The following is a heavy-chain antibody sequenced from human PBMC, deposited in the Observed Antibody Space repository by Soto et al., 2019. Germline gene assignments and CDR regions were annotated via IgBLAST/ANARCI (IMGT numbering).Heavy chain of an antibody. J-gene: IGHJ4*02. CDR1: GGSISSSTYY. V-gene: IGHV4-39*01. CDR3: ASQPFGIYSGYDLGHFDY. CDR2: IYYSGST. D-gene: IGHD5-12*01. Sequence: LQPLSLTCTVFGGSISSSTYYWGRISQPPGKGLEWIGSIYYSGSTYYNPSLKSRVTISVDTSKNQFSLKLSSVTAADTAVYYCASQPFGIYSGYDLGHFDYWGQGTLVTVSS.